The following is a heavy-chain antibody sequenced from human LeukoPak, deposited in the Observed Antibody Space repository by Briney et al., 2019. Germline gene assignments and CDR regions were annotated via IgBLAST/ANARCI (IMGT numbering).Heavy chain of an antibody. CDR2: ISGSGGST. CDR3: AKGSVATMVRGVTFDY. CDR1: GFTFSSYA. Sequence: PRGSLRLSCAASGFTFSSYAMSWVRQAPGKGLEWVSAISGSGGSTYYADSVKGRFTISRDNSKNTLYLQMNSLRAEDTAVYYCAKGSVATMVRGVTFDYWGQGTLVTVSS. V-gene: IGHV3-23*01. D-gene: IGHD3-10*01. J-gene: IGHJ4*02.